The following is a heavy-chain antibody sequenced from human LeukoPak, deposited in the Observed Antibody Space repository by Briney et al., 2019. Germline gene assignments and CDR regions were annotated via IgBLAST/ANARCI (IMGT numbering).Heavy chain of an antibody. CDR2: IYYSGST. D-gene: IGHD3-10*01. Sequence: SETLSLTCTISGGSISSYYSSWIRQPPGKGLEWIGYIYYSGSTNYNPSLKSRVTISVDTSKNQFSLKLSSVTAADTAVYYCVRDWFGPYYFHYWGQGTLVTVSS. CDR1: GGSISSYY. V-gene: IGHV4-59*12. CDR3: VRDWFGPYYFHY. J-gene: IGHJ4*02.